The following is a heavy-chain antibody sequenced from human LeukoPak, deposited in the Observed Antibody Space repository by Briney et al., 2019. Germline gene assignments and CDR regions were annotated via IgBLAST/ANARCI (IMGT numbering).Heavy chain of an antibody. CDR3: ARGENYDFWSGYYPVHYFDY. CDR1: GGSFSGYY. V-gene: IGHV4-34*01. Sequence: SETLSLTCAVYGGSFSGYYWSWIRQPPGKGLEWIGEINHSGSTNYNPSLKSRVTISVDTSKNQFSLKLSSVTAADTAVYYYARGENYDFWSGYYPVHYFDYWGQGTLVTVSS. CDR2: INHSGST. J-gene: IGHJ4*02. D-gene: IGHD3-3*01.